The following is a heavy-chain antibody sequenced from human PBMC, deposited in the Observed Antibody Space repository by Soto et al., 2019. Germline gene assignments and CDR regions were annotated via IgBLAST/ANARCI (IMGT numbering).Heavy chain of an antibody. D-gene: IGHD3-3*01. CDR2: MNPNSGNT. J-gene: IGHJ5*02. CDR3: ARGDSYYDFWSGYYNWFDP. V-gene: IGHV1-8*01. Sequence: GASVKVSCKASGYTFSSSDINWVRQATGQGLEWMGWMNPNSGNTGYAQKFQGRVTLTRDTSINTAYMELSSLRSEDTAVYYCARGDSYYDFWSGYYNWFDPWGQGTLVTVSS. CDR1: GYTFSSSD.